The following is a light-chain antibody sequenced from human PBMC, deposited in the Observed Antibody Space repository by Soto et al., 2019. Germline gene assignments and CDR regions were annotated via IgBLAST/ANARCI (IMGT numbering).Light chain of an antibody. CDR2: GAT. CDR1: QSLTSFY. Sequence: EIVVTQSPCTLSVSPGERVTLSCRTSQSLTSFYLAWYQQKPGQAPRLLIYGATSRATGIPDRFSGSGSGTGFTLTISRLEPEDFAVYYCQQYGSSPIPFGQGTRLEIK. V-gene: IGKV3-20*01. CDR3: QQYGSSPIP. J-gene: IGKJ5*01.